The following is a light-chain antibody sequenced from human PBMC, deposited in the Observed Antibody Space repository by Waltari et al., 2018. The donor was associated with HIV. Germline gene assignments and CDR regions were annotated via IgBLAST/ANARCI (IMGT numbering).Light chain of an antibody. CDR2: EVS. CDR1: SSDIGGYKY. CDR3: SSFTGTTALV. Sequence: QSALTQPASVSGSPGQSITISCTGTSSDIGGYKYVSWFQQNPDKAPKLIIYEVSNRPSEISNRFSGSKSGNTASLTISELQAEDEADYYCSSFTGTTALVFGGGTKLTVL. J-gene: IGLJ3*02. V-gene: IGLV2-14*01.